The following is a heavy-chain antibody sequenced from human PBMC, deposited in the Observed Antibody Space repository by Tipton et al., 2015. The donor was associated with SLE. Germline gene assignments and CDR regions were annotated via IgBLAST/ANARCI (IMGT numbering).Heavy chain of an antibody. V-gene: IGHV5-51*01. CDR1: GYTFANFW. CDR2: IYPGDSDT. J-gene: IGHJ4*02. CDR3: ARDQASLGLDF. Sequence: QLVQSGAEVKKPGESLKISCRVSGYTFANFWISWVRQTPGKGLEWMGFIYPGDSDTKYSPSFEGQVTISADKSTSTAYVQRNSLKTSDSAMYYCARDQASLGLDFWGQGTLVTVSS.